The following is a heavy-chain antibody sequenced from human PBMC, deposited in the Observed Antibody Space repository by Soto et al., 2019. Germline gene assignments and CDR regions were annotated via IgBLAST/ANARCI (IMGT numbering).Heavy chain of an antibody. D-gene: IGHD2-15*01. CDR3: AKDPRYCSGGSCCPNYYYYYYMDV. Sequence: GGSLRLSCAASGFTFSSYGMHWVRQAPGKGLEWVAVISYDGSNKYYADSVKGRFTISRDNSKNTLYLQMNSLRAEDTAVYYCAKDPRYCSGGSCCPNYYYYYYMDVWGKGTTVTVSS. CDR1: GFTFSSYG. V-gene: IGHV3-30*18. CDR2: ISYDGSNK. J-gene: IGHJ6*03.